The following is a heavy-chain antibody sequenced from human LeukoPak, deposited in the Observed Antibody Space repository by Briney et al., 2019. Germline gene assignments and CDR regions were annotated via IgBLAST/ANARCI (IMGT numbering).Heavy chain of an antibody. CDR2: ISGSGGST. Sequence: SGGSLRLSCGASGFTFSSYAMTWVRQAPGKGLEWVSAISGSGGSTFYADSVMGRFTISRDNSKNTLFLQMNGLRAEDTAVYYCAKDRSCSGSSCNVGSWGQGTMVTVSS. CDR3: AKDRSCSGSSCNVGS. J-gene: IGHJ3*01. CDR1: GFTFSSYA. D-gene: IGHD2-2*01. V-gene: IGHV3-23*01.